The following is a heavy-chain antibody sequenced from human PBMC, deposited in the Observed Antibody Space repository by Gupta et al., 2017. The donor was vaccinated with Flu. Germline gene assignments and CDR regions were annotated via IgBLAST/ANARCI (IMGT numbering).Heavy chain of an antibody. CDR3: ARTPRFGGVNYFFDY. CDR1: GGSLSSSSYY. V-gene: IGHV4-39*01. D-gene: IGHD3-16*01. J-gene: IGHJ4*02. CDR2: IYYSGST. Sequence: QVQLQESGPGLVKPSETLSLTCSVSGGSLSSSSYYWGWIRQPPGKGLEWIGSIYYSGSTYYNPSLKSRVTISIDTSKNQFSLKVSSVTAADTAVYYCARTPRFGGVNYFFDYWGQGTLVTVSS.